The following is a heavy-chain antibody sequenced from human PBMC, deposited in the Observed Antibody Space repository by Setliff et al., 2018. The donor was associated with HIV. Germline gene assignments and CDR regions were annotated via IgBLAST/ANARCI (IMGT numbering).Heavy chain of an antibody. V-gene: IGHV4-59*12. CDR3: AREGTYSGTYWVRRVASFDI. J-gene: IGHJ3*02. Sequence: PSETLSLTCSISGGFISSYYWTWIRQAPGKGLEWIGHVYYTGSTNYNPSVKSRVTISADTPKNQFSLKLSSVTAADTAVYYCAREGTYSGTYWVRRVASFDIWGQGTMVTVSS. D-gene: IGHD1-26*01. CDR2: VYYTGST. CDR1: GGFISSYY.